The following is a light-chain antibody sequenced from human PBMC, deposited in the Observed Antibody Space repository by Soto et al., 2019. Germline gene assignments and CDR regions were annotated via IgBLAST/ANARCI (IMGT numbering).Light chain of an antibody. V-gene: IGLV2-14*01. CDR1: SSDVGGYNY. CDR3: SSYTSSSTRV. Sequence: QSALTQPASVSGSPGQSITISCTGTSSDVGGYNYVSWYQQHPGKAPKLMIYEVSNRPSGVSNRFSGSKPGNTASLTISGLQAEDEAAYYCSSYTSSSTRVFGGGTKLTVL. J-gene: IGLJ3*02. CDR2: EVS.